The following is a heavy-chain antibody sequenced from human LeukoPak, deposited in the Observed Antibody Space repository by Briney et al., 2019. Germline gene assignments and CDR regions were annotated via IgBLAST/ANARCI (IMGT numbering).Heavy chain of an antibody. V-gene: IGHV3-30-3*01. CDR2: ISYDGSKK. Sequence: GGSLLLSCAASGFTFSSYAMHWVRPAPGKGLEWVAVISYDGSKKYYAASVRGRFTISRDNSKNTLYLQMNSLIAEDTAVYHCAKDKYSPVRSMSEAAYYFDFWGPGTLVTVSS. D-gene: IGHD6-13*01. J-gene: IGHJ4*02. CDR1: GFTFSSYA. CDR3: AKDKYSPVRSMSEAAYYFDF.